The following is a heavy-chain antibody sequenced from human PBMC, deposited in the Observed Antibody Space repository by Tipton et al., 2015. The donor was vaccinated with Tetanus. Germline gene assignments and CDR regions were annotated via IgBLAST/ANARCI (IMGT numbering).Heavy chain of an antibody. J-gene: IGHJ6*02. Sequence: TLSLTCTVSGGSISSYYWSWIRQPPGKGLEWIGYIYYSGSTNYNPSLKSRVTISVDPSKNQFSLKLSSVTAADTAVYYCARDQSISAAGTDHVAETLNYYYYGMDVWGQGSTVTVSS. CDR3: ARDQSISAAGTDHVAETLNYYYYGMDV. V-gene: IGHV4-59*01. CDR1: GGSISSYY. CDR2: IYYSGST. D-gene: IGHD6-13*01.